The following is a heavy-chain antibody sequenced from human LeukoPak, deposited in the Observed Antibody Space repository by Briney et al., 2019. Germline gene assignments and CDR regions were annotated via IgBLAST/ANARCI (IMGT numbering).Heavy chain of an antibody. CDR1: GYTFTSYY. CDR3: ARGYYGSGSPYSFDY. CDR2: INPSGGST. J-gene: IGHJ4*02. D-gene: IGHD3-10*01. Sequence: ASVKVSCKASGYTFTSYYMHWVRQAPGQGLECMGIINPSGGSTSYAQKFQGRVTMTGDTSTSTVYMELSSLRSEDTAVYYCARGYYGSGSPYSFDYWGQGTLVTVSS. V-gene: IGHV1-46*01.